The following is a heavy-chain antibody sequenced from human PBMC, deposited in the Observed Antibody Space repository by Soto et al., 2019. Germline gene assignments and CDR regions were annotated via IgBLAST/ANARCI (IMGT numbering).Heavy chain of an antibody. Sequence: PGGSLRLSCAASGFTFSSYAMHWVRQAPGKGLEWVAVISYDGSNKYYADSVKGRFTISRDNSKNTLYLQMNSLRAEDTAVYYCARDRGYSYGSQYNWFDPWGQGTLVTVSS. V-gene: IGHV3-30-3*01. J-gene: IGHJ5*02. CDR1: GFTFSSYA. D-gene: IGHD5-18*01. CDR2: ISYDGSNK. CDR3: ARDRGYSYGSQYNWFDP.